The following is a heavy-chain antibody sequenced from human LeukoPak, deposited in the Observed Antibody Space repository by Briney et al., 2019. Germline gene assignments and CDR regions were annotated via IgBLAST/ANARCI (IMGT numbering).Heavy chain of an antibody. Sequence: PSETLSLTCAVYGGSFSDYYWSWIRQPPGKGLEWIGEINHSGSTNYNPSLKSRVTISVDTSKNQFSLKLSSVTAADTAVYYCARPHYGDYSSFDYWGQGTLVTVSS. CDR3: ARPHYGDYSSFDY. CDR1: GGSFSDYY. V-gene: IGHV4-34*01. J-gene: IGHJ4*02. CDR2: INHSGST. D-gene: IGHD4-17*01.